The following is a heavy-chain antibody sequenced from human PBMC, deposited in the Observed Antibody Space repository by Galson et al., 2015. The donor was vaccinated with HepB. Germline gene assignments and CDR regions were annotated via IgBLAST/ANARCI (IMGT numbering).Heavy chain of an antibody. V-gene: IGHV1-18*04. CDR3: ARDGDCSSTSCYNGDYYYYYGMDF. CDR2: ISAYNGNT. CDR1: GYTFTSYG. J-gene: IGHJ6*02. Sequence: SVKVSCKASGYTFTSYGISWVRQAPGQGLEWMGWISAYNGNTNYAQKLQGRVTMTTDTSTSTAYMELRSLRSDDTAVYYCARDGDCSSTSCYNGDYYYYYGMDFWGQGTTVTVSS. D-gene: IGHD2-2*02.